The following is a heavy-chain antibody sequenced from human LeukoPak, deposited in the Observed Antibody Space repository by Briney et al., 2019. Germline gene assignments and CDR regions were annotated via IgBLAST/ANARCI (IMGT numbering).Heavy chain of an antibody. CDR2: INQDGSQK. J-gene: IGHJ4*02. V-gene: IGHV3-7*03. CDR1: GFTFSSHW. CDR3: AKAPSSGFGY. D-gene: IGHD3-22*01. Sequence: AGGSLRLSCAGSGFTFSSHWIGWVRQAPGKGLEWVAHINQDGSQKYYVDSVEGRFTISRDNSKNTLYLQMNSLRAEDTAVYYCAKAPSSGFGYWGQGTLVTVSS.